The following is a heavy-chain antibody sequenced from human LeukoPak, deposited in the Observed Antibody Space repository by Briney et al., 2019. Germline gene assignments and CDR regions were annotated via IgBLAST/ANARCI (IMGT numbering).Heavy chain of an antibody. Sequence: PGGTLRLSCAASGFTYMTYGMSWVRQAPGKGLEWVSGISGSGDTTYYADSVKGRFTISRDNSKNTLYLQMNSLRAEDTAVYYCAKDSPPKGFGGVIGTIDYWGQGTLVTVSS. CDR3: AKDSPPKGFGGVIGTIDY. J-gene: IGHJ4*02. D-gene: IGHD3-16*02. CDR1: GFTYMTYG. CDR2: ISGSGDTT. V-gene: IGHV3-23*01.